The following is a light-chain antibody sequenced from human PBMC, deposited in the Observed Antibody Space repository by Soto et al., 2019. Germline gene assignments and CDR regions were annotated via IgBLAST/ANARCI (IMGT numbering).Light chain of an antibody. Sequence: EIVLTQSPGTLSLSPGERATLSCRAGQSLSSSYLAWYQQKPGQAPRLLIYGASSRATGIPDRFSGSGSGTDFTLTISRLEPEDFAVYYCQQYGNSPPYTFGQGTKLEIK. CDR1: QSLSSSY. CDR3: QQYGNSPPYT. V-gene: IGKV3-20*01. CDR2: GAS. J-gene: IGKJ2*01.